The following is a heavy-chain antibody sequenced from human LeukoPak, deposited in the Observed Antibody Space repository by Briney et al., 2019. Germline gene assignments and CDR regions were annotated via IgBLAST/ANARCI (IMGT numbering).Heavy chain of an antibody. D-gene: IGHD2-15*01. CDR2: ISGSGGST. CDR3: AKGAAFYYYYGMDV. J-gene: IGHJ6*04. Sequence: PGGSLRLSCAASGFTFSSYAMSWVRQAPGKGLEWVSAISGSGGSTYYADSVKGRFTISRDNSRNTLYLQMSSLRAEDTAAYYCAKGAAFYYYYGMDVWGKGTTVTVSS. CDR1: GFTFSSYA. V-gene: IGHV3-23*01.